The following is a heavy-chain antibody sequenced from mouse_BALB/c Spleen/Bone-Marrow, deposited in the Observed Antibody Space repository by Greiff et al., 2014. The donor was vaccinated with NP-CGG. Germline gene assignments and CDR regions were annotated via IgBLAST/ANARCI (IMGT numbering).Heavy chain of an antibody. CDR1: GFTFSSYT. CDR3: TREDTNWDFDY. J-gene: IGHJ2*01. CDR2: ISSGGSYT. D-gene: IGHD4-1*01. V-gene: IGHV5-6-4*01. Sequence: DVMLVESGGGLVKPGGSLKLSCAASGFTFSSYTMSWVRQTPEKRLEWVATISSGGSYTYYPDSVKGRFTISRDNAKNTPYLQMSSLKSEDTAMYYCTREDTNWDFDYWGQGTTLTISS.